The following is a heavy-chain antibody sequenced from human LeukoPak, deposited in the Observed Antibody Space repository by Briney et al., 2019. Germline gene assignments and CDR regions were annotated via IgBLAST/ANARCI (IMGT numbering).Heavy chain of an antibody. CDR1: GGSISSSNW. V-gene: IGHV4-4*02. J-gene: IGHJ6*02. CDR3: ARLHGDCSSASCYYYGMDV. Sequence: PSETLSLTCAVSGGSISSSNWWSWVRQPPGKGLEWIGEIYHSGSTNYNPSLKSRVTISVDKSKNQFSLKLSSVTAADTAVYYCARLHGDCSSASCYYYGMDVWGQGTTVTVSS. CDR2: IYHSGST. D-gene: IGHD2-2*01.